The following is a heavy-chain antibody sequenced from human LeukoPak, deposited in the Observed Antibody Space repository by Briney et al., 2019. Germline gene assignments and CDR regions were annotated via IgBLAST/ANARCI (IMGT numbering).Heavy chain of an antibody. Sequence: GGSLRLSCATSGFTFSRNWMSWIRQAPGKGLEWLANINKGGSGKYYVDSVKGRFTISRDNAKNSLYLQMNSLRSEDTAIYYCAEGTTGWGQGTLVTVSS. CDR3: AEGTTG. D-gene: IGHD1-1*01. J-gene: IGHJ1*01. CDR1: GFTFSRNW. V-gene: IGHV3-7*01. CDR2: INKGGSGK.